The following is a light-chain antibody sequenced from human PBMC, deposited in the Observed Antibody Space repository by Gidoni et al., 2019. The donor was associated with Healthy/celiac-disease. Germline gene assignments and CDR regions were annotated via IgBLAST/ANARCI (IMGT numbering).Light chain of an antibody. Sequence: DIKMTQYPSSLSASVGDRVTITCRASQGISNYLAWYQQKPGKVPKLLIYAASTLQSGVPSRFSGSGSGTDFTLTISSLQPEDVATYYCQKYNSAPLLPFXGXTKVEIK. CDR1: QGISNY. CDR3: QKYNSAPLLP. V-gene: IGKV1-27*01. CDR2: AAS. J-gene: IGKJ4*01.